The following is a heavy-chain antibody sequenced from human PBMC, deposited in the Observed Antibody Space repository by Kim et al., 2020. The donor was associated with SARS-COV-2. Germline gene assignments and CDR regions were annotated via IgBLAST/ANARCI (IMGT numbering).Heavy chain of an antibody. CDR3: ARLFLGAARHFDY. CDR1: GGSISSRSCY. Sequence: SETLSLTCTVSGGSISSRSCYWGWIRQPPGKGLEWIGSIYYSGSTYYNPSLKSRVTISVDTSKNQFSLKVSSVTAADTAVYYCARLFLGAARHFDYWGRGTLVTVSS. V-gene: IGHV4-39*01. D-gene: IGHD6-6*01. J-gene: IGHJ4*02. CDR2: IYYSGST.